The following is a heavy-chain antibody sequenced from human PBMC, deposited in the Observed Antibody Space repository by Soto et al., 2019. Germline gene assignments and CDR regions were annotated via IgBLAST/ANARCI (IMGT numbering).Heavy chain of an antibody. V-gene: IGHV3-23*01. J-gene: IGHJ6*02. CDR3: AKNRDGAAAGPTKFYGMDV. CDR1: GFTFSSYA. CDR2: ISGSGDST. D-gene: IGHD6-13*01. Sequence: EVQLLESGGGLVQPGGSLRLSCAASGFTFSSYAMSWVRQAPGKGLEWVSVISGSGDSTYYADSVRGRFTISRDNSKNTLYLQMISLRAEDTAVYYCAKNRDGAAAGPTKFYGMDVWGQGTRVTVSS.